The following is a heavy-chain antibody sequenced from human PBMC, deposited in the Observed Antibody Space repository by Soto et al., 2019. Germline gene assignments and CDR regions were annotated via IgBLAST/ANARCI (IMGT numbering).Heavy chain of an antibody. Sequence: QVQLVQSGTEVKKPGSSVKVSCKASGGTFRNYPINWVRQAPGQGLEWMGSIFPLTDIPDYAQNFQARLTISAHKSTSTAYMELSGLTSDDTAMYFCARSTLVVLNYFESWGQGTLVTVSS. D-gene: IGHD1-1*01. V-gene: IGHV1-69*02. CDR3: ARSTLVVLNYFES. CDR2: IFPLTDIP. J-gene: IGHJ4*02. CDR1: GGTFRNYP.